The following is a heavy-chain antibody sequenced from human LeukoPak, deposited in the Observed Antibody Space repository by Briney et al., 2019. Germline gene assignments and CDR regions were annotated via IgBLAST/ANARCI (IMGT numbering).Heavy chain of an antibody. Sequence: ASVKVSCKASGYTFTSYSMHWVRQAPGQRLEWMGWINACNCNTKYPHKLQDRVTITSDTSPRNAYMVLSSLRSEDTAVYYCAGDQFGLPGLAVSGVDDWGQGTLVTVSS. CDR3: AGDQFGLPGLAVSGVDD. D-gene: IGHD6-19*01. V-gene: IGHV1-3*01. CDR2: INACNCNT. CDR1: GYTFTSYS. J-gene: IGHJ4*02.